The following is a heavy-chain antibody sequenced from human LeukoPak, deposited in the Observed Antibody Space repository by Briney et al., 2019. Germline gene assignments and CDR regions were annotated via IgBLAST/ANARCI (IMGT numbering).Heavy chain of an antibody. CDR3: ARDGDGRGEDFDY. Sequence: GSLRLSCVASGFSSRNYWMSWVRQAPGKGLEWVANIKEDGSKKNHLDSVKGRFTISRDNAKNFLYLQMNSLRVEDTALYYCARDGDGRGEDFDYWGQGILVTVSS. D-gene: IGHD4-17*01. CDR2: IKEDGSKK. V-gene: IGHV3-7*01. J-gene: IGHJ4*02. CDR1: GFSSRNYW.